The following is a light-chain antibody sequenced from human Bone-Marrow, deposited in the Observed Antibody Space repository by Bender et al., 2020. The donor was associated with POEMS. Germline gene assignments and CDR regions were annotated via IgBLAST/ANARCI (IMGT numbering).Light chain of an antibody. CDR3: QAWDSSTVI. V-gene: IGLV3-1*01. CDR2: ADD. Sequence: SYDLTQPPSVSVSPGQTARIACSGERLGQRFAYWYQQKSGQSPVMLIYADDQRPAGISERFFGSNSGNKATLTISGTQSIDEADYYCQAWDSSTVIFGGGTKLTVL. CDR1: RLGQRF. J-gene: IGLJ2*01.